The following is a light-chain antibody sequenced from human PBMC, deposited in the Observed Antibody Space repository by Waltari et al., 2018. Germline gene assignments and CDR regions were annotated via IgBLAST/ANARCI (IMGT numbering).Light chain of an antibody. CDR1: QSFSTW. CDR3: QQYNNYPWT. Sequence: DIQMTQSPSTLSASVGDRVTITCRASQSFSTWLAWYQQKPGKPPRLLIYKASTLDSGVPSRFSGSGSGSEFTLTITSLQLDDFATYFCQQYNNYPWTFGQGTKVEIK. V-gene: IGKV1-5*03. J-gene: IGKJ1*01. CDR2: KAS.